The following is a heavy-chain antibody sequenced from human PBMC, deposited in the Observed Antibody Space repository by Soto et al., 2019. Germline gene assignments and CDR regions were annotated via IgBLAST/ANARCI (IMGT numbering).Heavy chain of an antibody. Sequence: GGSLRLSCAASGFTFSSYSMNWVRQAPGKGLEWVSYISSSSSYTNYADSVKGRFTISRDNAKNSLYLQMNSLRAEDTAVYYCARDRVIGGYGSPAYYYYYGMDVWGQGTTVTVSS. J-gene: IGHJ6*02. D-gene: IGHD5-12*01. V-gene: IGHV3-21*05. CDR2: ISSSSSYT. CDR1: GFTFSSYS. CDR3: ARDRVIGGYGSPAYYYYYGMDV.